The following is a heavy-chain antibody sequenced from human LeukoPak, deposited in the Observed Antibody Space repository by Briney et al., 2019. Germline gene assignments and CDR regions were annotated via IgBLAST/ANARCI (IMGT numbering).Heavy chain of an antibody. Sequence: GSLRLSCAASGFTFSSYGMHWVRQAPGKGLEWVAVISYDGSNKYYADSVKGRFTISRDNSKNTLYLQMNSLRAEDTAVYYCAKDVSGAFDIWGQGTMVTVSS. V-gene: IGHV3-30*18. CDR2: ISYDGSNK. CDR3: AKDVSGAFDI. D-gene: IGHD2-8*01. J-gene: IGHJ3*02. CDR1: GFTFSSYG.